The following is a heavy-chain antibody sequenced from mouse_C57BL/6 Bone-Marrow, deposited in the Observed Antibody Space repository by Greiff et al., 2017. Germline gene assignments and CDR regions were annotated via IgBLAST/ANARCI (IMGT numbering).Heavy chain of an antibody. J-gene: IGHJ1*03. CDR3: ARRAFITTGADV. CDR1: GFTFSDYY. Sequence: EVNVVESGGGLVQPGGSLKLSCAASGFTFSDYYMYWVRQTPEKRLEWVAYISTGGGSTDYPDTVKGRFTISRDNAKNTLYMQMSRLKSEDTAMYYCARRAFITTGADVWGTGTTVTVSS. CDR2: ISTGGGST. V-gene: IGHV5-12*01. D-gene: IGHD1-1*01.